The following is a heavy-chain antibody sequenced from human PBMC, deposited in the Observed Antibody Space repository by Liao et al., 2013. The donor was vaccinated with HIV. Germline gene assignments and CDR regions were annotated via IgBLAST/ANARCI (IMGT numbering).Heavy chain of an antibody. V-gene: IGHV4-4*07. Sequence: QVQLQESGPGLLKPSETLSLTCSVSGGSFENYYLTWIRQSADKGLEWIGRIYSSGTTNSGTTNYNPSLKSRVTMSVLTSGRQFSLTLTSVTAADTAIYYCARVRRDYGGNPIDHWGQGALVTVSS. D-gene: IGHD4-23*01. J-gene: IGHJ4*02. CDR3: ARVRRDYGGNPIDH. CDR1: GGSFENYY. CDR2: IYSSGTTNSGTT.